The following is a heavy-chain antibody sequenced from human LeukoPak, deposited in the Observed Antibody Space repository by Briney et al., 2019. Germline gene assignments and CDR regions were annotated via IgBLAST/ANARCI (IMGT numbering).Heavy chain of an antibody. CDR2: INPSGGST. J-gene: IGHJ3*02. CDR1: GYTFTSYY. Sequence: GASVKVSCKASGYTFTSYYMHWVRQAPGQGLEWMGIINPSGGSTSYAQKFQGRATMTRDTSTSTVYMELSSLRSEDTAVYYCVYPSGGRWDAFDIWGQGTMVTVSS. CDR3: VYPSGGRWDAFDI. D-gene: IGHD2-2*02. V-gene: IGHV1-46*01.